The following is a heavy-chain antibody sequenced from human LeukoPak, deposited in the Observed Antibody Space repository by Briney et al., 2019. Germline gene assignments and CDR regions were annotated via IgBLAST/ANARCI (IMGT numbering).Heavy chain of an antibody. Sequence: SETLSLTCIVPGGSISSSSYYWAWIRQSPGKGLEWIGTFSSGGSAYYNPSLTSRVSISKDTYDNQFSLRLYSVTAADTAVYYCARKQTGTMYDVWGQGTQVTVSS. CDR2: FSSGGSA. V-gene: IGHV4-39*07. CDR1: GGSISSSSYY. D-gene: IGHD1-7*01. CDR3: ARKQTGTMYDV. J-gene: IGHJ4*02.